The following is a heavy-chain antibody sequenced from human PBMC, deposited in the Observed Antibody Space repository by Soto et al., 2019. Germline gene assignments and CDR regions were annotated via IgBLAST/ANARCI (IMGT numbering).Heavy chain of an antibody. CDR3: ARGIGYSAQDY. CDR2: IVVASGYA. V-gene: IGHV1-58*02. CDR1: GFTFSNSA. D-gene: IGHD1-1*01. J-gene: IGHJ4*02. Sequence: SVKVSCKASGFTFSNSAMQWVRQARGQRPEWIGWIVVASGYANLAPKFQQRVVMTRDNAKNTLYVQMNSLRAEDTAVYYCARGIGYSAQDYWGQGTPVTVSS.